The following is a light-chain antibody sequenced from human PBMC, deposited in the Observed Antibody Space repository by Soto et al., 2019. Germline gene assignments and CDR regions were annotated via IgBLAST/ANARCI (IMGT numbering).Light chain of an antibody. V-gene: IGKV3-15*01. CDR1: QSVSSN. J-gene: IGKJ2*01. CDR3: QQYNNLPPIT. CDR2: GAS. Sequence: EIVMTQSPATLSVSPGERATLSCRASQSVSSNLAWYQQKPGQAPRLLIYGASTRATGIPAGFSGSGSGTEFTLTISILQSEDFAVYYCQQYNNLPPITFGQGTKLEIK.